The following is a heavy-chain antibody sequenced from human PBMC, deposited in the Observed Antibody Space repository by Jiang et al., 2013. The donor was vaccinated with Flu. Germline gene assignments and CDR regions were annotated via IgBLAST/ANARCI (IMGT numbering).Heavy chain of an antibody. V-gene: IGHV3-30-3*01. CDR2: ISYDGSDK. Sequence: RSLRLSCAASGFTFSSYAMHWVRQAPGKGLEWVAVISYDGSDKYYADSVKGRFTISRDNSKNTLYLQMNSLRAEDTAVYYCARDWTQTGTKDGYWGQGTLVTVSS. CDR3: ARDWTQTGTKDGY. D-gene: IGHD1-7*01. J-gene: IGHJ4*02. CDR1: GFTFSSYA.